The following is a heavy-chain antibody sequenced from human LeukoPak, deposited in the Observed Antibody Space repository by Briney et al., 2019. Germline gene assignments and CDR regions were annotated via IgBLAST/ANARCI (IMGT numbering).Heavy chain of an antibody. CDR3: ARALGHSGSR. J-gene: IGHJ1*01. CDR2: INWNGGGT. CDR1: GCTFGDYV. Sequence: GGSLRLSCVASGCTFGDYVMSWVRHAQGKGLEWVSGINWNGGGTGYADSVKGRFTISRDNAKNSLYLQMNSLRAEDTALYYCARALGHSGSRWGQGTLVTVSS. D-gene: IGHD1-26*01. V-gene: IGHV3-20*04.